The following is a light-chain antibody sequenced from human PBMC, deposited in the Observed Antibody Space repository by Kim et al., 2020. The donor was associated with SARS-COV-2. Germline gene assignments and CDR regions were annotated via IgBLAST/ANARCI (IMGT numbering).Light chain of an antibody. J-gene: IGLJ3*02. V-gene: IGLV1-44*01. CDR1: SSNIGSNT. CDR3: AAWDDSLNGWV. Sequence: TPGQRVTISCSGSSSNIGSNTVSWYQQLPGTAPKLLIYTDTQRPSGVPDRLSGSQSGTSASLAISGLQSEDEADYYCAAWDDSLNGWVFGGGTQLTVL. CDR2: TDT.